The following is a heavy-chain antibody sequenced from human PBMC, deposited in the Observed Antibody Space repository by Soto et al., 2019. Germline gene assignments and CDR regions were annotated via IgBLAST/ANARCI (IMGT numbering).Heavy chain of an antibody. J-gene: IGHJ4*02. CDR2: IYHSGST. Sequence: QVQLQESGPGLVKPSGTLSLTCAVSGGSISSSNWWSWVRQPPGKGLEWIGEIYHSGSTNYNPSLKSPVTISGDKSQNQFPLKLSSATAADTAVYYCARRTARWAVAGRGYFDYWGQGTLVTASS. CDR3: ARRTARWAVAGRGYFDY. V-gene: IGHV4-4*02. D-gene: IGHD6-19*01. CDR1: GGSISSSNW.